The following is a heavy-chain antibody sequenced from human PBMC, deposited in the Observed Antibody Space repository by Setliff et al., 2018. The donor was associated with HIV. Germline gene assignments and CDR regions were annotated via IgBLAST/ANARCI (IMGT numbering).Heavy chain of an antibody. CDR2: IIPVFGTT. Sequence: SVKVSCKASGGTFSSFAINWVRQAPGQGLEWVGGIIPVFGTTSYGHHFQGRVAITADASTSTAYLDLYSLRSEDTAVYYCARDHHSGSDWSRLGAFDIWGQGTVVTVS. D-gene: IGHD1-26*01. CDR1: GGTFSSFA. V-gene: IGHV1-69*13. J-gene: IGHJ3*02. CDR3: ARDHHSGSDWSRLGAFDI.